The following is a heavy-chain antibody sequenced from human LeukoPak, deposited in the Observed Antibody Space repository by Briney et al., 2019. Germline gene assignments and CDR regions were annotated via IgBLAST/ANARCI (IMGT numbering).Heavy chain of an antibody. CDR2: IRGSDDGS. Sequence: PGGSLRLSCTASGFTFSDYAMGWVRQAPGKGLEWISAIRGSDDGSYYTDSVKGRFTISRDDSKNTLYLQMNSLRAEDTAVYYCAKDARIAVSGGEVTVAFDIWGQGTMVTVSS. D-gene: IGHD6-19*01. CDR3: AKDARIAVSGGEVTVAFDI. V-gene: IGHV3-23*01. J-gene: IGHJ3*02. CDR1: GFTFSDYA.